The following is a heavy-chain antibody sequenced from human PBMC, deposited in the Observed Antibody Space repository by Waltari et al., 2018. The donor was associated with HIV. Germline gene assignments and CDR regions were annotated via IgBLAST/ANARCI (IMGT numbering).Heavy chain of an antibody. J-gene: IGHJ4*02. D-gene: IGHD4-4*01. CDR3: ARGRRWLYSNYEALFDY. Sequence: QVQLVESGGGLVKPGGSLRLSCAASGFTFSDYYMSWIRQAPGKGLEWVSYISSSSSYTNYADSVKGRFTISRDNAKNSLYLQMNSLRAEDTAVYYCARGRRWLYSNYEALFDYWGQGTLVTVSS. CDR1: GFTFSDYY. CDR2: ISSSSSYT. V-gene: IGHV3-11*05.